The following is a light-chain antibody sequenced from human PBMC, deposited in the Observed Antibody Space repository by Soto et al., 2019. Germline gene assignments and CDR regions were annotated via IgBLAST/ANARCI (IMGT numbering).Light chain of an antibody. CDR1: QSVTSSH. CDR2: GAS. CDR3: LQHKSYPWT. J-gene: IGKJ1*01. V-gene: IGKV3-20*01. Sequence: DIVLTQSPGTLSLSPGERSTLAFMSSQSVTSSHLAWYQQKPGQAPRLLIYGASTRATGIPDRFSGSGSGTEFTLTISSLQPEDFATYYCLQHKSYPWTFGQGTKVDI.